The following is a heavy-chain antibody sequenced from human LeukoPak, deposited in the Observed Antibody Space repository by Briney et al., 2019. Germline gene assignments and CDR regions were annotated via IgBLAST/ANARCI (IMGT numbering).Heavy chain of an antibody. V-gene: IGHV3-7*01. CDR1: GFSFSSYW. D-gene: IGHD3-22*01. CDR2: IKYDGSLK. Sequence: GGSLRLSCAASGFSFSSYWMAWVRQAPGRGLEWVANIKYDGSLKFYGGSVKGRFTISRDNTKNSLYLEMNSLRVDDTALYFCASSHDSSGNDWGQGTMVTVSS. CDR3: ASSHDSSGND. J-gene: IGHJ4*02.